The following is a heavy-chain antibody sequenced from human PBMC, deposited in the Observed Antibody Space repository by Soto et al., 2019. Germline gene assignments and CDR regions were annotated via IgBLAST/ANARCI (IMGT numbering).Heavy chain of an antibody. Sequence: QLQLQESGPGLVKPSETLSLTCTVSSDSFTSSSYYWAWIRQPPGKGLEWIATIHYSGRTYHNPSLKSRVIISTDTSKTQFFLKITSVTAADTSFYYCARRSERYGGYAPYFDSWGPGILVTVSS. CDR3: ARRSERYGGYAPYFDS. D-gene: IGHD4-17*01. CDR1: SDSFTSSSYY. J-gene: IGHJ4*02. V-gene: IGHV4-39*01. CDR2: IHYSGRT.